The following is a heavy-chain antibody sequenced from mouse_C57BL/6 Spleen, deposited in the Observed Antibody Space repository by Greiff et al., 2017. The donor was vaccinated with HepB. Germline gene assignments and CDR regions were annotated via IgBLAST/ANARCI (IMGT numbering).Heavy chain of an antibody. CDR3: ARRSYYGSSLYYFDY. D-gene: IGHD1-1*01. J-gene: IGHJ2*01. V-gene: IGHV1-80*01. CDR1: GYAFSSYW. Sequence: VQLQQSGAELVKPGASVKISCKASGYAFSSYWMNWVKQRPGKGLEWIGQIYPGDGDTNYNGKFKGKATLTADKSSSTAYMQLSSLTSEDSAVYFCARRSYYGSSLYYFDYWGQGTTLTVSS. CDR2: IYPGDGDT.